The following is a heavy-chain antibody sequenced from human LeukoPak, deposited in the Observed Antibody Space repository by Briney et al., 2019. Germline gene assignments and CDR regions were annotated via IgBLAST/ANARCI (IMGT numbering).Heavy chain of an antibody. CDR2: ISAYNGNT. V-gene: IGHV1-18*01. D-gene: IGHD6-13*01. CDR1: GYTFTSYG. Sequence: ASVKVSCKASGYTFTSYGISWVREAPGQGLEWMGWISAYNGNTNYAQKLQGRVTMTTDTSTGTAYMEVRSLRSEDTAVYYCARVSSSWYHFDYWGQGTLVTVSS. CDR3: ARVSSSWYHFDY. J-gene: IGHJ4*02.